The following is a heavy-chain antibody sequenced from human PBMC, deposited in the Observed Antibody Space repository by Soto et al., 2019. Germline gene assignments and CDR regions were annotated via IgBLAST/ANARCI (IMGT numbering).Heavy chain of an antibody. J-gene: IGHJ4*02. CDR2: MYYSGST. D-gene: IGHD6-13*01. CDR3: ARGYRQSGYSSSWVFDY. Sequence: QVQLRESGPGLVKPSQTLSLTCTVSGGSINSGGYYWNCIRQHPGKGLEWIGYMYYSGSTYYNPFLWSLVIISADTSENHSSLKLSSVTAADTAVYFCARGYRQSGYSSSWVFDYWGQGTLVNVSS. CDR1: GGSINSGGYY. V-gene: IGHV4-31*01.